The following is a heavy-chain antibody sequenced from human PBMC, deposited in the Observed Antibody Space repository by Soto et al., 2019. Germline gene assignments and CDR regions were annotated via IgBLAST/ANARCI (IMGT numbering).Heavy chain of an antibody. CDR1: GFTFDTSA. Sequence: GGSLRLSCAASGFTFDTSAMHWVRQAPGKGLEWVAVISYDGSSQFYAGSVKGRFTVSRDNSKNTLYLQVNNLRNDDTAVYYCTRGLLTDYFDYWGQGALVTVSS. V-gene: IGHV3-30-3*01. CDR3: TRGLLTDYFDY. CDR2: ISYDGSSQ. J-gene: IGHJ4*02.